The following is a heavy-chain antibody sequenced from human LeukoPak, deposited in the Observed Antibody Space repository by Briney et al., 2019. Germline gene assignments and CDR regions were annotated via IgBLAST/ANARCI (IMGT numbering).Heavy chain of an antibody. CDR1: GFTFDDYA. V-gene: IGHV3-9*01. CDR2: ISWNSGSI. Sequence: TGGSLRLSCAASGFTFDDYAMHWVRQAPGKGLEWVSGISWNSGSIGYADSVKGRFTISRDNAKNSLYLQMNSLRAEDTALYYCAKDTAGYYHDAFDIWGQGTMVTVSS. D-gene: IGHD3-22*01. J-gene: IGHJ3*02. CDR3: AKDTAGYYHDAFDI.